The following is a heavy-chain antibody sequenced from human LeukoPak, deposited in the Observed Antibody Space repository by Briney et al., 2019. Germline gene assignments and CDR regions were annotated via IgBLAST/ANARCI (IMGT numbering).Heavy chain of an antibody. J-gene: IGHJ4*02. V-gene: IGHV1-2*02. CDR3: ARDAIVRDYSNSDY. Sequence: GASVKVSCKASGYTFTGYYIHWVRQAPGQGLEGMGWINPNSGGTNYAQKFQGRVTMTRDTSISTAYMELSRLTSDDTAVYYCARDAIVRDYSNSDYWGQGTLVTVSS. CDR1: GYTFTGYY. D-gene: IGHD4-11*01. CDR2: INPNSGGT.